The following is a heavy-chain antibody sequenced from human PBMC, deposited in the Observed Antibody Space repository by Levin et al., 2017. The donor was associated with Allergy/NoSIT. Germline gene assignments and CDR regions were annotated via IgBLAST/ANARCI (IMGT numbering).Heavy chain of an antibody. D-gene: IGHD4-23*01. CDR3: ASQLGGILSTVE. Sequence: GGSLRLSCAASGFTFSSNSMSWVRQAPGKGLEWVSSISDSSSYINYADSVKGRFTISRDNAKNSLYLQMNSLRVEDTAVYYCASQLGGILSTVEWGQGTLVTVSS. CDR2: ISDSSSYI. V-gene: IGHV3-21*01. CDR1: GFTFSSNS. J-gene: IGHJ4*02.